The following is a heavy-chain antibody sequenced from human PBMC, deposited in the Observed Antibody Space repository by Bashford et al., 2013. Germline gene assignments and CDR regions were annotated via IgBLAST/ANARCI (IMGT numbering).Heavy chain of an antibody. V-gene: IGHV3-21*01. CDR3: ARDYDSTGYYYFLGYFDN. J-gene: IGHJ4*02. CDR2: ISSTSDSI. Sequence: GSLRLSCAASGFTFNSYNMNWVRQAPGKGLEWVSSISSTSDSIYYADSVKGRFTISRDNAKNSLYLQMSSLRAEDTAVYYCARDYDSTGYYYFLGYFDNWGQGTLVTVSS. CDR1: GFTFNSYN. D-gene: IGHD3-22*01.